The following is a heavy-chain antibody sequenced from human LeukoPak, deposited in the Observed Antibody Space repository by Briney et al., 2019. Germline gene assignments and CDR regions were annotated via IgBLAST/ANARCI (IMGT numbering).Heavy chain of an antibody. CDR2: INHSGST. CDR1: GFTFSTYW. D-gene: IGHD2-15*01. Sequence: GSLRLSCAASGFTFSTYWMSWVRQPPGKGLEWIGEINHSGSTKYTASLKSRVTISVDKSKSQFSLKLSSVTAADMAVYYCARRHGIWSDYSFYWYFDLWGRGTLVTVSS. CDR3: ARRHGIWSDYSFYWYFDL. V-gene: IGHV4-4*02. J-gene: IGHJ2*01.